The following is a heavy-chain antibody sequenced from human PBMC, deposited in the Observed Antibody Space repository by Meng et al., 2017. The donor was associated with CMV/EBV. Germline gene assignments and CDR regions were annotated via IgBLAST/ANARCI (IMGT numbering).Heavy chain of an antibody. Sequence: GESLKISCAASGFTFSSYAMSWVRQAPGKGLEWVSAISGSGGSTYYADSVKGRFTISRDNSKNTLYLQMNSLRAEDTALYYCAFIVVVPAANAFDIWGRGTMVTVSS. CDR2: ISGSGGST. D-gene: IGHD2-2*01. J-gene: IGHJ3*02. V-gene: IGHV3-23*01. CDR1: GFTFSSYA. CDR3: AFIVVVPAANAFDI.